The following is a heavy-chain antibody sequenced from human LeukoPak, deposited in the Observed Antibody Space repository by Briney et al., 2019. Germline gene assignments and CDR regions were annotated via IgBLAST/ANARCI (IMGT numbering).Heavy chain of an antibody. J-gene: IGHJ5*02. Sequence: SDALSLTCTVSGGSIISHYWTWLRQPPGAGREGIGYIYYSVRTNYIPSLKSRVTISVDSSKNQISLKLSSVTAADTAVYYCARHAATGTTSSLRFDPWGQGTLVTVSS. CDR2: IYYSVRT. D-gene: IGHD4-17*01. CDR3: ARHAATGTTSSLRFDP. V-gene: IGHV4-59*08. CDR1: GGSIISHY.